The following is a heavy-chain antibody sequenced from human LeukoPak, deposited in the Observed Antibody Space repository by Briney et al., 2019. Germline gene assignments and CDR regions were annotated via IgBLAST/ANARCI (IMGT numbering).Heavy chain of an antibody. CDR1: GFTVSSNY. CDR3: ARGYSYGHFDY. J-gene: IGHJ4*02. Sequence: GGSLRLSCAASGFTVSSNYMSWVRQAPGKGLEWVSVIYSGGSTYYTDSVKGRFTISRDNSKNTLYLQMNSLRAEDTAVYYCARGYSYGHFDYWGQGTLVTVSS. D-gene: IGHD5-18*01. V-gene: IGHV3-53*01. CDR2: IYSGGST.